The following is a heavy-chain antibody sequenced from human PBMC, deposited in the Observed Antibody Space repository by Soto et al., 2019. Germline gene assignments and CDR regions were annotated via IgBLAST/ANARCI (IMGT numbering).Heavy chain of an antibody. CDR1: GFSFSSYY. CDR2: INPYDDTT. J-gene: IGHJ4*02. D-gene: IGHD6-13*01. Sequence: QVRLVQSGAEVKKPGASGKVSCKATGFSFSSYYMHWWRQAPGQGLEWLGLINPYDDTTDYAQKFQGRLTVTRDTSTMMVYMELSSLRSEDTAVYYCAREGAAAAKMFDYWDQGTLITVSS. CDR3: AREGAAAAKMFDY. V-gene: IGHV1-46*01.